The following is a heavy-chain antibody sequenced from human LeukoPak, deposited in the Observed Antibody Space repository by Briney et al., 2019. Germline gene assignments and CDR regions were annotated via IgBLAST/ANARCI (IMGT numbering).Heavy chain of an antibody. J-gene: IGHJ2*01. Sequence: GGSLRLSCATSGFTFDDYGMSWVRQAPGKGLEWVSGITWNGGSTGYADSVKGRFTISRDNANNSLYLQMNSLRAEDTAVYYCARVGPSGYYYDSSGYYRRYFDLWGRGTLVTVSS. V-gene: IGHV3-20*04. CDR3: ARVGPSGYYYDSSGYYRRYFDL. CDR1: GFTFDDYG. CDR2: ITWNGGST. D-gene: IGHD3-22*01.